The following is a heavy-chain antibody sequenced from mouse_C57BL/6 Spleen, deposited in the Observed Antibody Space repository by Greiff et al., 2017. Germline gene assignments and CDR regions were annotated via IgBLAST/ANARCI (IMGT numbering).Heavy chain of an antibody. CDR1: GYTFTDYY. CDR3: ERGYYGNPAGFAY. D-gene: IGHD2-1*01. Sequence: EVQLQQSGPELVKPGASVKISCKASGYTFTDYYMNWVKQSHGKSLEWIGDINPNNGGTSYNQKFKGKATLTVDKSSSTAYMELRSLTSEDSAVYSFERGYYGNPAGFAYWAKGLWSLSLQ. J-gene: IGHJ3*01. V-gene: IGHV1-26*01. CDR2: INPNNGGT.